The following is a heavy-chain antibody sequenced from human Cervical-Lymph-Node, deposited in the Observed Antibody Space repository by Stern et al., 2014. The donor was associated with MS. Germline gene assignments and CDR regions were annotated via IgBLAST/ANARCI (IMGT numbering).Heavy chain of an antibody. V-gene: IGHV3-33*01. CDR1: GFTFRNYG. Sequence: QDQLVQSGGGVVQTGKSLRISCAASGFTFRNYGMFWVRQAPGKGLEWVAGMWNDGGNKHYADSVKGRFTISRDNSKDTLYLQMSSLRAEDTAVYYCARAPWSGTTYWYFDLWGRGTLVTVSS. D-gene: IGHD1-14*01. CDR2: MWNDGGNK. J-gene: IGHJ2*01. CDR3: ARAPWSGTTYWYFDL.